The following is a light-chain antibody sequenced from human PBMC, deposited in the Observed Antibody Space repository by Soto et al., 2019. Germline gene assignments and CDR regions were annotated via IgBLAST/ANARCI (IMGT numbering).Light chain of an antibody. V-gene: IGLV2-23*01. J-gene: IGLJ1*01. CDR1: SSDVGSYNL. CDR3: CSYAGSSTYV. Sequence: LTQPASVSGSPGQSMTISCTRTSSDVGSYNLVSWYQQHPGKAPKLMIYEGSKRPSGVSNRFSGSKSGNTASLTISGLQAEDEADYYCCSYAGSSTYVFGTGTKVTVL. CDR2: EGS.